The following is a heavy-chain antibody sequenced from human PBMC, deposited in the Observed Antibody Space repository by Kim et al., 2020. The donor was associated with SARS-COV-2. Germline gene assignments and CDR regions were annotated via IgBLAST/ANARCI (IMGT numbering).Heavy chain of an antibody. CDR1: GFTFSKYW. Sequence: GGSLRLSCVASGFTFSKYWMSWVRQAPGKGLEWVAYVKQDGSEKNYVDSVKGRFTISRDNAKNSLFLQMNSLGAEDTAIYYCARDKSPGDGYNRFDYWG. J-gene: IGHJ4*01. D-gene: IGHD5-12*01. CDR2: VKQDGSEK. CDR3: ARDKSPGDGYNRFDY. V-gene: IGHV3-7*01.